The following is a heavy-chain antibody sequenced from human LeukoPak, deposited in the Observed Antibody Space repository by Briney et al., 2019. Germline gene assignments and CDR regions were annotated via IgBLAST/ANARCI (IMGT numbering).Heavy chain of an antibody. CDR3: AREPPDNGKTSKTFDN. D-gene: IGHD1-26*01. Sequence: ASVKVSCKASGYTFTSYGISWVRQAPGQGLEWMGWISAYNGNTNYAQKLQGRVTMTTDTSTSTAYMELRSLRSDDTAVYYCAREPPDNGKTSKTFDNRGQGTLVTVSS. V-gene: IGHV1-18*01. CDR2: ISAYNGNT. J-gene: IGHJ4*02. CDR1: GYTFTSYG.